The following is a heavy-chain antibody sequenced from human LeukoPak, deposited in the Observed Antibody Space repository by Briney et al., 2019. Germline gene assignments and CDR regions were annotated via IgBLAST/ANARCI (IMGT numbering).Heavy chain of an antibody. CDR3: ARGSGIRNNYGMDV. D-gene: IGHD3-10*01. J-gene: IGHJ6*04. CDR2: ISTGGTIR. V-gene: IGHV3-48*03. Sequence: GGSLRLSCVASGFIFTNYEMNWVRQAPGKGLEGLSYISTGGTIRYHADSVEGRLTISRDNAKKSIYLQMNSLRAEDTATYFCARGSGIRNNYGMDVWGKGTTVIVSS. CDR1: GFIFTNYE.